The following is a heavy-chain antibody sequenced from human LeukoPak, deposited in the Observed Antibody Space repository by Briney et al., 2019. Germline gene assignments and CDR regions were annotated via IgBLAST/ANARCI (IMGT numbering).Heavy chain of an antibody. CDR2: ISSSSSYI. CDR3: ASDTSGYSYGYGDY. J-gene: IGHJ4*02. Sequence: GGSLGLSCAASGFTFSGYSMNWVRQAPGKGLEWVSSISSSSSYIYYADSVKGRFTISRDNAKNSLYLQMNSLRAEDTAVYYCASDTSGYSYGYGDYWGQGTLVTVSS. D-gene: IGHD5-18*01. V-gene: IGHV3-21*01. CDR1: GFTFSGYS.